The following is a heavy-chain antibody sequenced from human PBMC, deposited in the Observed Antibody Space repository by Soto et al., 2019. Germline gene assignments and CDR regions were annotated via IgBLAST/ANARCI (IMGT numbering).Heavy chain of an antibody. Sequence: QITLKESGPTLVKPRQTLTLTCTFSGFSLSTGGVGVGWIRQPPGKALEWLALIYWDDDKRYRPSLKSRLTITKDTAKTQVVLTMTNNDPVDTATYYCAHGLGSSSGTNYYYAMDVWGQGTTVTVSS. CDR3: AHGLGSSSGTNYYYAMDV. D-gene: IGHD6-6*01. V-gene: IGHV2-5*02. CDR1: GFSLSTGGVG. CDR2: IYWDDDK. J-gene: IGHJ6*02.